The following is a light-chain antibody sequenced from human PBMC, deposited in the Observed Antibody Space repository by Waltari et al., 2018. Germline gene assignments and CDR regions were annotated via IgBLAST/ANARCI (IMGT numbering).Light chain of an antibody. CDR3: QQRSNWPLMYT. J-gene: IGKJ2*01. CDR1: QSVSSY. Sequence: EIVLTQSPATLSLSPGERATLSCRTSQSVSSYLARYQQKPGQAPRLLIYDASNRATGIQARFSGSGSGTDFTLTISSLEPEDFAVYYCQQRSNWPLMYTFGQGTKLEIK. CDR2: DAS. V-gene: IGKV3-11*01.